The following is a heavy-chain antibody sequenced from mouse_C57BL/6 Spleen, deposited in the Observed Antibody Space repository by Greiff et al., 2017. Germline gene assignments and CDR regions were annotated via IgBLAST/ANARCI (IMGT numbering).Heavy chain of an antibody. CDR2: IGPGSGST. J-gene: IGHJ3*01. CDR1: GYTLTDYD. Sequence: VQLQQSGAELVKPGASVKISCKASGYTLTDYDINWVKQRPGQGLEWIGKIGPGSGSTYYNEKFKGKATLTADKSSSTAYMQLSSLTSEDSAVSFCGESGFAYWGQGTLVTVSA. V-gene: IGHV1-77*01. CDR3: GESGFAY.